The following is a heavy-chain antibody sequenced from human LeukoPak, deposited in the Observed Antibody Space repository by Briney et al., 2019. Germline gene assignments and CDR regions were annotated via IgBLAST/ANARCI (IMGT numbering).Heavy chain of an antibody. CDR2: ISSNGGST. Sequence: PGGSLRLSCSASGFTFSSYAMHWVRQAPGKGLEYVSAISSNGGSTYYADSAKGRFTISRDNSKNTLYLQMSSLRAEDTAVYYCSRSAYYDGSGNYYDYWGQGTLVTVSS. D-gene: IGHD3-22*01. J-gene: IGHJ4*02. CDR1: GFTFSSYA. CDR3: SRSAYYDGSGNYYDY. V-gene: IGHV3-64D*06.